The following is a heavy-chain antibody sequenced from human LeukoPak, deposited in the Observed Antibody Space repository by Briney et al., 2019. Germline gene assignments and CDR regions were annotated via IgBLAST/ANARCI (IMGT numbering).Heavy chain of an antibody. CDR1: GGSFSGYY. J-gene: IGHJ4*02. CDR3: ASRALVAAAAFYY. V-gene: IGHV4-34*01. CDR2: INHSGST. Sequence: SETLSLTCAVYGGSFSGYYWRWIRQPPGKGLEWIGEINHSGSTNDNPSLKSRVTISVDSSKNQFSLKLSSVTAADTAVYYCASRALVAAAAFYYWGQGILVTVSS. D-gene: IGHD6-13*01.